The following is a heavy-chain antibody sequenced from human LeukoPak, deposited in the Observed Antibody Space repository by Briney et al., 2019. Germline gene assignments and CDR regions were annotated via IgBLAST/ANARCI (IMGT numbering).Heavy chain of an antibody. D-gene: IGHD2-15*01. CDR1: GFTFTTYS. CDR3: ARDRVVVATTTPPYWYFDL. Sequence: PGGSLRLSCEASGFTFTTYSMTWVRQAPGKGLEWVSIISSGSSAIFSADALKGRFTISRDDAKNLLYLDMNSLRAEDTAVYYCARDRVVVATTTPPYWYFDLWGRGTRVTVSS. V-gene: IGHV3-21*01. J-gene: IGHJ2*01. CDR2: ISSGSSAI.